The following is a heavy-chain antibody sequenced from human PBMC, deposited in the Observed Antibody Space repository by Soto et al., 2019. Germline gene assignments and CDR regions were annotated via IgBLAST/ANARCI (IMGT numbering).Heavy chain of an antibody. CDR1: GFTFSSYA. CDR3: ARIDCTGDNCNPYYHYGMDV. Sequence: QVQLVESGGGVVQPGRSLRLSCAASGFTFSSYAMHWVRQAPGKGLEWVAVIWYDGSIKYYADSVKGRFTISRDNSKNTLYLQMNSLRDEDTAVYYCARIDCTGDNCNPYYHYGMDVWGQGTTVTVSS. D-gene: IGHD2-8*02. J-gene: IGHJ6*02. V-gene: IGHV3-33*08. CDR2: IWYDGSIK.